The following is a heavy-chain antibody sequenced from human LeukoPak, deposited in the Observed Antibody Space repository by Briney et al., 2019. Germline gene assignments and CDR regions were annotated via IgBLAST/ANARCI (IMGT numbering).Heavy chain of an antibody. D-gene: IGHD3-10*01. V-gene: IGHV3-21*01. CDR1: GFTFSSYS. J-gene: IGHJ6*03. CDR3: ARDHMVRGVNRYYYYMDV. Sequence: SGGSLRLSCAASGFTFSSYSMNWVRQAPGKGLEWVSSISSSSSYIYYADSVKGRFTISRDNAKNSLYLQMNSLRAEDTAVYYCARDHMVRGVNRYYYYMDVWGKGTTVTVSS. CDR2: ISSSSSYI.